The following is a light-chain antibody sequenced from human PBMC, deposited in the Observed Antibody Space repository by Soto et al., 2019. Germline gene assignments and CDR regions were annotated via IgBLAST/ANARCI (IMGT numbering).Light chain of an antibody. CDR1: YSNIGIND. CDR2: DTS. Sequence: QSVLTXPPSASGTPGQRVTVSCSGTYSNIGINDVHWYRQLSGTAPQILIYDTSQRATGVPDRFSGSRSGTSASLVISGLQTEDEADCHCAAWDDSLNGPAFGGGTKVTVL. V-gene: IGLV1-44*01. CDR3: AAWDDSLNGPA. J-gene: IGLJ2*01.